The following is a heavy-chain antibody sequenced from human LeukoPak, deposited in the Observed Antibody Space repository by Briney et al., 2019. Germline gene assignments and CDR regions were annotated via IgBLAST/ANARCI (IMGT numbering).Heavy chain of an antibody. CDR2: ISYDGSNK. CDR3: ARPKVKFQDAFDI. D-gene: IGHD4-23*01. V-gene: IGHV3-30-3*01. Sequence: GGSLRLSCAASGFTFSSYAMSWVRQAPGKGLEWVAVISYDGSNKYYADSVKGRFTISRDNSKNTLYLQMNSLRAEDTAVYYCARPKVKFQDAFDIWGQGTMVTVSS. CDR1: GFTFSSYA. J-gene: IGHJ3*02.